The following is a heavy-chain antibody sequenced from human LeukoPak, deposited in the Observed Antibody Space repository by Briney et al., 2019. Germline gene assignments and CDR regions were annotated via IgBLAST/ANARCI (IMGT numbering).Heavy chain of an antibody. J-gene: IGHJ5*02. V-gene: IGHV4-34*01. CDR1: GGSFSTYY. CDR3: AREANIATAIVWFDL. Sequence: PSETLSLTCAVYGGSFSTYYWSWIRQPPGKGLEWIGEINHSGSTNYNPSLKSRVTISGDTSENQFSLKLSSVTAADTAMYYCAREANIATAIVWFDLWGQGTLVTVSS. D-gene: IGHD6-13*01. CDR2: INHSGST.